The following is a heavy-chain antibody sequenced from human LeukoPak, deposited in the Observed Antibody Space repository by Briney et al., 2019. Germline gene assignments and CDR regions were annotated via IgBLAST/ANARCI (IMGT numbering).Heavy chain of an antibody. Sequence: SETLSLTCAVSGGSISSSNWWSWVRQPPGKGLEWIGEIYHSGSTNYNPSLKSRVTISVDKSKNQFSLKLSSVTAADTAVYYCARTYCSGGSCYSGGVADYWGQGTLVTVSS. CDR2: IYHSGST. CDR1: GGSISSSNW. D-gene: IGHD2-15*01. V-gene: IGHV4-4*02. CDR3: ARTYCSGGSCYSGGVADY. J-gene: IGHJ4*02.